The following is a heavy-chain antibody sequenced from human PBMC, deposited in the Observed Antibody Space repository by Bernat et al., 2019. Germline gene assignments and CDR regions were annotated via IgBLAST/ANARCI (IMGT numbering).Heavy chain of an antibody. CDR3: ARVACSGGSCYSSYYYYYLDV. CDR2: IIPIVGTA. J-gene: IGHJ6*03. Sequence: VQLVESGAEVKKPGSSVKVSCKASGGTFSSYAISWVRKAPGQGLEWMGGIIPIVGTANYAQKFQGRVTITADESTSTAYMELSSLRSEDTAVYYCARVACSGGSCYSSYYYYYLDVWGKGPTVTVSS. D-gene: IGHD2-15*01. V-gene: IGHV1-69*01. CDR1: GGTFSSYA.